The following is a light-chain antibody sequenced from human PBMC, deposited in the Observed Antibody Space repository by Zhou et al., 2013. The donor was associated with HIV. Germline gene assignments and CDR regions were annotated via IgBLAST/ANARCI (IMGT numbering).Light chain of an antibody. CDR1: QSISSS. V-gene: IGKV1-5*03. Sequence: DIQMTQSPSSLSASVGDRVTITCRASQSISSSLNWYQQKPGRAPKLLIYKASSLESGVPSRFGGGGSGTEFTLTISSLQPDDFATYYCQQHESYPLTFGGGTKVEIK. CDR2: KAS. CDR3: QQHESYPLT. J-gene: IGKJ4*01.